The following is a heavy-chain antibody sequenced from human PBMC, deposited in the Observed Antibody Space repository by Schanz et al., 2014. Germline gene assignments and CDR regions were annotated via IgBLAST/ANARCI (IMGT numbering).Heavy chain of an antibody. J-gene: IGHJ4*02. CDR1: GFTFRDYY. D-gene: IGHD3-22*01. CDR3: AKDPSHGDYDYYFDY. V-gene: IGHV3-23*04. Sequence: VQLVESGGGLVKPGGSLRLSCAASGFTFRDYYMSWIRQAPGKGLEWVSAISGSGGSTYYADSVKGRFTISRDNSKNTLYLQRNSLRAEDTAVYYCAKDPSHGDYDYYFDYWGQGTLVTVSS. CDR2: ISGSGGST.